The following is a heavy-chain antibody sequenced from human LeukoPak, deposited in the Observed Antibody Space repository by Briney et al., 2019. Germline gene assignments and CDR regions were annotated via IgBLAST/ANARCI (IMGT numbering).Heavy chain of an antibody. V-gene: IGHV3-48*01. CDR3: ARGPHYCSSTSCYPFDY. CDR1: GFTFSSYS. J-gene: IGHJ4*02. CDR2: ISSSSSTI. D-gene: IGHD2-2*01. Sequence: GSLRLSCAASGFTFSSYSMNWVRQAPGKGLEWVSYISSSSSTIYYADSVKGRFTISRDNSKNTLYLQMNSLRAEDTAVYYCARGPHYCSSTSCYPFDYWGQGTLVTVSS.